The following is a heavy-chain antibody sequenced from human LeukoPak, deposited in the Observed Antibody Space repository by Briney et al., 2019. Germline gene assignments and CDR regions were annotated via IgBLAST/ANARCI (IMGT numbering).Heavy chain of an antibody. CDR1: GFTFSNHG. V-gene: IGHV3-23*01. Sequence: GGSLRLSCAASGFTFSNHGMNWVRQAPGKGLEWVSGISPSGDIRYHADSVKGRFTISRDNAKNSLYLQMNSLRPEDTALYYCAKGDWGDYWGQGTLVTVSS. J-gene: IGHJ4*02. D-gene: IGHD2-21*02. CDR3: AKGDWGDY. CDR2: ISPSGDIR.